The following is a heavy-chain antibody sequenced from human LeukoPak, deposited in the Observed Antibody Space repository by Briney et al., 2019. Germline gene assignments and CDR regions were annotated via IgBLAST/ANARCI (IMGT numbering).Heavy chain of an antibody. CDR2: ISGSGGST. CDR3: AKDPKRYCSSTSCHDY. V-gene: IGHV3-23*01. Sequence: GGSLRLSCAAAGFTFSSYAMSWVRQAPGKGLGWVAAISGSGGSTYYADSVKGRFTISRDNSKNTLYLQMNSLRAEDTAVYYCAKDPKRYCSSTSCHDYWGQGTLVTVSS. D-gene: IGHD2-2*01. CDR1: GFTFSSYA. J-gene: IGHJ4*02.